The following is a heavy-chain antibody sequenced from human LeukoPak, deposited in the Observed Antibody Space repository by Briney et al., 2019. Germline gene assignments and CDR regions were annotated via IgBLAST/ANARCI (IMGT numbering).Heavy chain of an antibody. CDR2: ISSNGGST. Sequence: GSLRLSCAASGFTFSSYAMHWVRQAPGKGLEYVSAISSNGGSTNYANSVKGRFTISRDNSKNTLYLQMGSLRAEDMAVYYCARVSSSSVDYWGQGTLVTVSS. V-gene: IGHV3-64*01. CDR1: GFTFSSYA. CDR3: ARVSSSSVDY. J-gene: IGHJ4*02. D-gene: IGHD6-6*01.